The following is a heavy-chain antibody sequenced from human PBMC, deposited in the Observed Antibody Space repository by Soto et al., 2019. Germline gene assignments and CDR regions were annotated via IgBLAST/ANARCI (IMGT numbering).Heavy chain of an antibody. CDR1: GGSISSGGYY. CDR2: IYDSGST. J-gene: IGHJ6*02. V-gene: IGHV4-31*03. D-gene: IGHD3-3*01. Sequence: SETLSLTCTVSGGSISSGGYYWSWIRQHPGKGLEWIGYIYDSGSTYYNPSLESRVTISVDTSKNQFSLKLSSVTATDTAVYYCARGFLEWLSHPYYGMDVWGQGTTVTVS. CDR3: ARGFLEWLSHPYYGMDV.